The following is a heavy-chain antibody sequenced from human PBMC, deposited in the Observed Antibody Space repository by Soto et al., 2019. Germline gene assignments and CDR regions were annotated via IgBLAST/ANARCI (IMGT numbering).Heavy chain of an antibody. CDR1: GFTLSDYP. Sequence: GGSLRLSCAASGFTLSDYPINLVRQAPGNGLEWVSSLRTRSRSISFAGSERGLLTIPRHNAITSLYLPTTSLRDEVTAVYICARETPSFDSRGQGNRVTVS. J-gene: IGHJ4*02. CDR2: LRTRSRSI. V-gene: IGHV3-48*02. CDR3: ARETPSFDS.